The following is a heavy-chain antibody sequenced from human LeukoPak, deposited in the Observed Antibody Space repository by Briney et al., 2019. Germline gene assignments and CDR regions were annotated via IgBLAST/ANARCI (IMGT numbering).Heavy chain of an antibody. D-gene: IGHD6-19*01. Sequence: GGSLRLSCAASGFTVSSNYMSWVRQAPGKGLEWVSVIYSGGSTYYADSVKGRFTISRDNAKNSLYLQVNSLRAEDTAVYYCARDPGSHNSSGWYDYWGQGTLVTVSS. J-gene: IGHJ4*02. CDR3: ARDPGSHNSSGWYDY. CDR1: GFTVSSNY. V-gene: IGHV3-66*01. CDR2: IYSGGST.